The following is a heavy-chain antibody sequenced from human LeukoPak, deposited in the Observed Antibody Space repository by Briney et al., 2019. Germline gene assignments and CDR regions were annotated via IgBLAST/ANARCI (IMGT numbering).Heavy chain of an antibody. J-gene: IGHJ4*02. CDR3: AKGPGYDILTGYPDY. D-gene: IGHD3-9*01. V-gene: IGHV3-23*01. CDR2: ISGSGGST. CDR1: GFTFSSYV. Sequence: GGSLRLSCAASGFTFSSYVMSWVRQAPGKGLEWVSAISGSGGSTYYADSVKGGFTISRDNSKNTLYLQMNSLRAEDTAVYYCAKGPGYDILTGYPDYWGQGTLVTVSS.